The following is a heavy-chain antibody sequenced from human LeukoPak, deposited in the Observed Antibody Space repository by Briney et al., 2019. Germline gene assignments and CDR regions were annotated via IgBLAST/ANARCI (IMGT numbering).Heavy chain of an antibody. D-gene: IGHD2-8*01. V-gene: IGHV1-69*04. CDR3: ARDSNGPYWYFDL. J-gene: IGHJ2*01. CDR2: IIPILGIA. Sequence: SVKVSCKASEGTFSSYAISWVRQAPGQGLKWMGRIIPILGIANYAQKFQGRVTITADKSTSTAYTELSRLRSEDTAVYYCARDSNGPYWYFDLWGRGTLVTVSS. CDR1: EGTFSSYA.